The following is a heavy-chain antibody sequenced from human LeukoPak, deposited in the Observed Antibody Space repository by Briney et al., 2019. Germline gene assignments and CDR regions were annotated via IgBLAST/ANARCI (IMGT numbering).Heavy chain of an antibody. J-gene: IGHJ4*02. CDR2: IYYSGST. CDR3: ARGPLTGILDY. D-gene: IGHD3-9*01. Sequence: SQTLSFTCTVSGGSISSGDYYWSWIRQPPGKGLEWIGYIYYSGSTYYNPSLKSRVTISVDTSKNQFSLKLSSVTAADTAVYYCARGPLTGILDYWGQGTLVTVSS. V-gene: IGHV4-30-4*01. CDR1: GGSISSGDYY.